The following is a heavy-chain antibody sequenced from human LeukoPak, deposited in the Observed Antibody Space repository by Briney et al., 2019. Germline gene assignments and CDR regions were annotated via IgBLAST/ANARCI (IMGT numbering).Heavy chain of an antibody. CDR3: ARDAVDIVATYDY. J-gene: IGHJ4*02. V-gene: IGHV3-7*01. Sequence: GGSLRLSCAASGFTFSSYWMSWVRQAPGKGLEWVANIKQDGSEKYYVDSVKGRFTISRDNAKNSLYLQMNSLRAEDTAVYYCARDAVDIVATYDYWGQGTLVTVSS. CDR1: GFTFSSYW. CDR2: IKQDGSEK. D-gene: IGHD5-12*01.